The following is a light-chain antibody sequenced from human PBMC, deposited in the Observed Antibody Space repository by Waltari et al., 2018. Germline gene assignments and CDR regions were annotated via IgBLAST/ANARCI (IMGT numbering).Light chain of an antibody. CDR3: CSYVGSAISV. J-gene: IGLJ3*02. Sequence: QSALTQTASVSGSPGQAITISCSGTSSDIGKYNLVSWYQQHPGKAPTLIIYDVNKRPSAFSNRFAGSKSGNTAFLTSSELQTADEADYYCCSYVGSAISVFGGGTKLTVL. CDR1: SSDIGKYNL. CDR2: DVN. V-gene: IGLV2-23*02.